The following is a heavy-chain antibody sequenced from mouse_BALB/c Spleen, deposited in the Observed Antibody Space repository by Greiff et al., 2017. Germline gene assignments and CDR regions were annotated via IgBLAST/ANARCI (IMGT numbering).Heavy chain of an antibody. CDR2: ISSGGSYT. J-gene: IGHJ4*01. CDR3: TRRRGSSYENAMDY. Sequence: EVQVVESGGGLVKPGGSLKLSCAASGFTFSSYTMSWVRQTPEKRLEWVATISSGGSYTYYPDSVKGRFTISRDNAKNTLYLQMSSLKSEDTAMYYCTRRRGSSYENAMDYWGQGTSVTVSS. D-gene: IGHD1-1*01. V-gene: IGHV5-6-4*01. CDR1: GFTFSSYT.